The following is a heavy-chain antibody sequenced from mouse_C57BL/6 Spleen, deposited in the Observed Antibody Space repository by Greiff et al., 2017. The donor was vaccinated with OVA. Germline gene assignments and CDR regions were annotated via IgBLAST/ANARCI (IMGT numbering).Heavy chain of an antibody. CDR3: AGSVYYGSSYDYAMDY. V-gene: IGHV1-50*01. CDR2: IDPSDSYT. D-gene: IGHD1-1*01. Sequence: QVQLQQPGAELVKPGASVKLSCKASGSTFTSYWMQWVKQRPGQGLEWIGEIDPSDSYTNYNQKFKGKATLTVDTSSSTAYMQLSSLTSEDSAVYYCAGSVYYGSSYDYAMDYWGQGTSVTVSS. J-gene: IGHJ4*01. CDR1: GSTFTSYW.